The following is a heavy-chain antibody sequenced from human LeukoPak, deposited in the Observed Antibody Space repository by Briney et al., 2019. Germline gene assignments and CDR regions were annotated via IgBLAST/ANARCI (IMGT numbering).Heavy chain of an antibody. V-gene: IGHV4-59*08. J-gene: IGHJ4*02. Sequence: PSETLSLTCTVSGGSISSYYWSWIRQPPGKGLEWIGYIYYSGGANYNPSLRSRVTISIDTSKNQFSLRLSSVTAADTAVYYCARQYGAGRFDYWGQGTLVTVSS. D-gene: IGHD6-19*01. CDR3: ARQYGAGRFDY. CDR2: IYYSGGA. CDR1: GGSISSYY.